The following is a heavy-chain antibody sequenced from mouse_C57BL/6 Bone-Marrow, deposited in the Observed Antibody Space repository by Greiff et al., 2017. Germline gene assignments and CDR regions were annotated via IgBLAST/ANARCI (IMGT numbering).Heavy chain of an antibody. CDR1: GFNIKDDY. D-gene: IGHD1-1*01. V-gene: IGHV14-4*01. Sequence: EVKLVESGAELVRPGASVKLSCTASGFNIKDDYMHWVKQMPEQGLEWIGWIDPENGDTEYASKFQGKATITADTSSNTAYLQLSSLTSEDTAVYYCVITTVVAPFDYWGQGTTLTVSS. CDR2: IDPENGDT. CDR3: VITTVVAPFDY. J-gene: IGHJ2*01.